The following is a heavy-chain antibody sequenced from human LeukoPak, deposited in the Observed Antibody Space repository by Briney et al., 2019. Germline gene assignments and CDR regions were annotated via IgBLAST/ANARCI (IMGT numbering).Heavy chain of an antibody. J-gene: IGHJ4*02. Sequence: PGGSLRLSCTVSGFTVSSNSMSWVRQAPGKGLEWVSFIYSDNTHYSDSVKGRFTISRDNAKNSLYLQMNSLGAEDTAVYYCARETYGDKTDYWGQGTLVTVSS. CDR3: ARETYGDKTDY. D-gene: IGHD4-17*01. CDR2: IYSDNT. CDR1: GFTVSSNS. V-gene: IGHV3-53*01.